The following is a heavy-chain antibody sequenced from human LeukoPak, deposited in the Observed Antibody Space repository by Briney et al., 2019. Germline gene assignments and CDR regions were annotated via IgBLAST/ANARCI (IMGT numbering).Heavy chain of an antibody. CDR3: ARGRITMVRGAPLWFDP. CDR1: GGSISSSSYY. J-gene: IGHJ5*02. D-gene: IGHD3-10*01. CDR2: LYYSGST. V-gene: IGHV4-39*07. Sequence: SETLSLTCTVSGGSISSSSYYWGWIRQPPGKGLEWIGSLYYSGSTYYNPSLKSRVTISVDTSKNQFSLKLSSVTAADTAVYYCARGRITMVRGAPLWFDPWGQGTLVTVSS.